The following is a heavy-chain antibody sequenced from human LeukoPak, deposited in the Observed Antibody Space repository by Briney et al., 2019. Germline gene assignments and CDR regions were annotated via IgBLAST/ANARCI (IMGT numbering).Heavy chain of an antibody. CDR2: IYITGST. CDR1: GGSITSYY. CDR3: TRGSIAYYYMDV. D-gene: IGHD3-22*01. Sequence: SETLSLTCTVSGGSITSYYWSWIRQSAGKGLEWIGRIYITGSTTYNPSLKSRVTISVDTSKNQFSLKLSSVTAADTAVYYCTRGSIAYYYMDVWGKGTTVTISS. J-gene: IGHJ6*03. V-gene: IGHV4-4*07.